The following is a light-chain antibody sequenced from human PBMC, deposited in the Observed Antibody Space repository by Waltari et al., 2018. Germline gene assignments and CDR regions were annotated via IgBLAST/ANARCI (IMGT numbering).Light chain of an antibody. V-gene: IGKV3-20*01. CDR2: CAS. CDR1: QSLDRY. Sequence: VILTQSPATLSLSPGESATLSCRASQSLDRYLAWYQQKPGKAPRVLIYCASTRATGIPDRFSGSGSGTEFTLTINSLEPEDFAVYYCQKYDNSPHSFGQGTRLEIK. J-gene: IGKJ2*03. CDR3: QKYDNSPHS.